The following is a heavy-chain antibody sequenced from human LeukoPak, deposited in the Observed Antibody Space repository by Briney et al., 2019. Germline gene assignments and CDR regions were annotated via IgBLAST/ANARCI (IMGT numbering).Heavy chain of an antibody. J-gene: IGHJ6*04. Sequence: ASVKVSSKASGYTFTGYYMHWVRQAPGQGLEWMGWINPNSGGTNYAQKFQGRVTMTRDTSISTAYMELSRLRSDDTAVYYCARGALRLWSGHLLDVWGKGTTVTVSS. CDR2: INPNSGGT. CDR3: ARGALRLWSGHLLDV. V-gene: IGHV1-2*02. D-gene: IGHD3-3*01. CDR1: GYTFTGYY.